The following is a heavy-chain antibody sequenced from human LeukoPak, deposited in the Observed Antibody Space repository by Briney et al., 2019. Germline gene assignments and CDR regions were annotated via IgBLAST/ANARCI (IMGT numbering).Heavy chain of an antibody. CDR1: GFTFRSYA. CDR3: ARDGSSYDILTGYYLYFFDY. V-gene: IGHV3-48*04. Sequence: GGSLRLSCAAFGFTFRSYAMSWVRQAPGKGLEWVSYISSSGSTIYYADSVKGRFTISRDNAKNSLYLQMSSLRAEDTAVYYCARDGSSYDILTGYYLYFFDYWGQGSLVTVSS. J-gene: IGHJ4*02. CDR2: ISSSGSTI. D-gene: IGHD3-9*01.